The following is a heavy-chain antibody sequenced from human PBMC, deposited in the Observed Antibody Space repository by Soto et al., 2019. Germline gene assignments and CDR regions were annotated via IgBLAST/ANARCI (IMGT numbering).Heavy chain of an antibody. J-gene: IGHJ5*02. CDR3: ATALFAESSSWHQIENWFDP. Sequence: QVQLVQSGAEVKKPGASVKVSCKASGYTFTGYYMHWVRQAPGQGLEWMGWINPNSGGTNYAQKFQGWVTMTRDTYISTAYMELSRLRSDDTAVYYCATALFAESSSWHQIENWFDPWGQGTLVTVSS. V-gene: IGHV1-2*04. CDR1: GYTFTGYY. CDR2: INPNSGGT. D-gene: IGHD6-13*01.